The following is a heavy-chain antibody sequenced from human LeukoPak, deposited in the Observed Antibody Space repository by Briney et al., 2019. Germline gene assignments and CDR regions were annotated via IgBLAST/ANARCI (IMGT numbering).Heavy chain of an antibody. J-gene: IGHJ4*02. CDR3: ARVRGDSGSYYENY. V-gene: IGHV4-39*07. D-gene: IGHD1-26*01. Sequence: SETLSLTCTVSGGSISSGSYYWGWIRQPPGKGLEWIGSIYYSGSTYYNPSLKSRVTISVDTSKNQFSLKLSSVTAADTAVYYCARVRGDSGSYYENYWGQGTLVTVSS. CDR2: IYYSGST. CDR1: GGSISSGSYY.